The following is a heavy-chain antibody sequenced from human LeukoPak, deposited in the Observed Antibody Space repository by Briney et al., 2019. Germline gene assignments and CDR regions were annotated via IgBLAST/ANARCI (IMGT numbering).Heavy chain of an antibody. CDR3: ARGRNRLGVLYYFDY. J-gene: IGHJ4*02. Sequence: PGGSLRLSCAASGFTFSNYHMTWVRQAPGKGLEWVANIKQDGADKYYVDSVKGRFTISRDNAKNSLYLQMSSLRADDTAVYFCARGRNRLGVLYYFDYWGQGTLVTVSS. D-gene: IGHD7-27*01. CDR1: GFTFSNYH. CDR2: IKQDGADK. V-gene: IGHV3-7*05.